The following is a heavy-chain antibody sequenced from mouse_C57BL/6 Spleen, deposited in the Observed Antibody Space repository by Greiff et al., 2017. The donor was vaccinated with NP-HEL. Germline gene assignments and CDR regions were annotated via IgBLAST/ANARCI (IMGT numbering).Heavy chain of an antibody. V-gene: IGHV14-3*01. CDR3: ASMVTTEEDYYAMDY. D-gene: IGHD2-2*01. J-gene: IGHJ4*01. CDR1: GFNIKNTY. Sequence: EVQLQQSVAELVRPGASVKLSCTASGFNIKNTYMHWVKQRPEQGLEWIGRIDPANGNTKYAPKFQGKATITADTSSNPAYLQLSSLTSEDTAIYYCASMVTTEEDYYAMDYWGQGTSVTVSS. CDR2: IDPANGNT.